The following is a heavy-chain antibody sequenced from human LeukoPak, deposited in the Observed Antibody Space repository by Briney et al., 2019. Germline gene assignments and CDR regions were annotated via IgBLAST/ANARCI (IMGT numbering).Heavy chain of an antibody. CDR3: AKDRGVVITTNFDY. Sequence: PGGSLRLSCAASGFTFSSYAMSWVRQAPGKGLEWVSVISGSGGSTYYADSVKGRFTISRDNSKNTLYLQMNSLRAEDTAVYYCAKDRGVVITTNFDYWGQGTLVTVSS. J-gene: IGHJ4*02. CDR2: ISGSGGST. CDR1: GFTFSSYA. D-gene: IGHD3-22*01. V-gene: IGHV3-23*01.